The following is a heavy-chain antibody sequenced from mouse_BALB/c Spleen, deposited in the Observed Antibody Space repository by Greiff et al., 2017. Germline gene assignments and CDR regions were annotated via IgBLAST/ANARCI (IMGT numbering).Heavy chain of an antibody. CDR3: ARNYYGSSPPYYAMDY. CDR1: GFNIKDYY. J-gene: IGHJ4*01. Sequence: VQLQQSGAELVRPGALVKLSCKASGFNIKDYYMHWVKQRPEQGLEWIGWIDPENGNTIYDPKFQGKASITADTSSNTAYLQLSSLTSEDTAVYYCARNYYGSSPPYYAMDYWGQGTSVTGSS. CDR2: IDPENGNT. D-gene: IGHD1-1*01. V-gene: IGHV14-1*02.